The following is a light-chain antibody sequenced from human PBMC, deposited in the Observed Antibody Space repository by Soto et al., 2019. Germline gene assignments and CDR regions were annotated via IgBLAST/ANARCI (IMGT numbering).Light chain of an antibody. CDR2: AAS. Sequence: IQLTQSPSSLSASVGDRVTITCRASQGISSYLARYQQKPGKAPKLLIYAASNLQSGVPSRFSGSGSGTDFILTINSLQPEDFATYYCQQLNNYPRTFGPGTKVDIK. V-gene: IGKV1-9*01. CDR3: QQLNNYPRT. CDR1: QGISSY. J-gene: IGKJ3*01.